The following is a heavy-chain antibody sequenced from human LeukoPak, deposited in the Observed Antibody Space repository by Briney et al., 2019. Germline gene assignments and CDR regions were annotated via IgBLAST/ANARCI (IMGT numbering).Heavy chain of an antibody. Sequence: GGSLRLSCAASGFTFRSYGMHWVRQAPGKGLEWVAVISYDGNKYYADSVKGRFTISRDNSKNTLYLQMNSLRDEDTAVYYCAKVKDRSGYSFGHYFDYWGQGTLVTVSS. D-gene: IGHD3-22*01. CDR1: GFTFRSYG. CDR3: AKVKDRSGYSFGHYFDY. J-gene: IGHJ4*02. V-gene: IGHV3-30*18. CDR2: ISYDGNK.